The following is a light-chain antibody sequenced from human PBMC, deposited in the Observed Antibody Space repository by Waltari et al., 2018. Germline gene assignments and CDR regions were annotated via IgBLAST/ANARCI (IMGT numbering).Light chain of an antibody. J-gene: IGKJ2*03. Sequence: DIQMSQSPSSVSASVGDRVTIRCRASRNINNYLNWYQQKPGKAPNLLIYDASSLQSGVPSRFSGSGSGTEFTLIISGLQPEDFATYYCQQSYSTLRFGQGTKVEI. CDR2: DAS. CDR3: QQSYSTLR. V-gene: IGKV1-39*01. CDR1: RNINNY.